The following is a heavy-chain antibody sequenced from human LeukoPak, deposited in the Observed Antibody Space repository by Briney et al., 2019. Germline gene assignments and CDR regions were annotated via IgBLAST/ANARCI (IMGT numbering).Heavy chain of an antibody. CDR2: ISSTGGII. CDR1: GFTFSSYE. D-gene: IGHD3-22*01. V-gene: IGHV3-48*03. Sequence: PGGSLRLSCAASGFTFSSYEMNWVRQAPGKGLEWVSYISSTGGIIYYAGSVKGRFTISKDNAKRSLFLQMNSLRAEDTAVYYCARAPYDSRDYSFDYWGQGTLVTVSS. J-gene: IGHJ4*02. CDR3: ARAPYDSRDYSFDY.